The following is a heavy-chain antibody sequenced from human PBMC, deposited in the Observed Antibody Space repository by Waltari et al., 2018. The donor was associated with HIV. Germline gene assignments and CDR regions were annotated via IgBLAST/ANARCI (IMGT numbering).Heavy chain of an antibody. Sequence: AESGGWLIQPGGSLGLSCTASTLSVSDKHVTWIRQAPGGSLEWVGVIYPDDTTHYADSVSGRFTISRAKSRTTVLLLMNGLFVDDTATYFCATGVRYYGPWGQGTRVTVSS. CDR1: TLSVSDKH. CDR2: IYPDDTT. V-gene: IGHV3-53*01. CDR3: ATGVRYYGP. J-gene: IGHJ5*02. D-gene: IGHD3-10*01.